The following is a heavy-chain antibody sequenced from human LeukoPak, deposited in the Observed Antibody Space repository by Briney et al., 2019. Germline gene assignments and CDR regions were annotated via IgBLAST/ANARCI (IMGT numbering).Heavy chain of an antibody. CDR1: GGSISSYY. CDR3: ARDYRTSGYRFDY. D-gene: IGHD3-22*01. Sequence: SETLSLTCTVSGGSISSYYWSWIRQAAGKGLEWIGRIYTSGSTNYNPSLKSRVTMSVDTSKNQFSLKLSSVTAADTAVYYCARDYRTSGYRFDYWGQGTLVTVSS. CDR2: IYTSGST. J-gene: IGHJ4*02. V-gene: IGHV4-4*07.